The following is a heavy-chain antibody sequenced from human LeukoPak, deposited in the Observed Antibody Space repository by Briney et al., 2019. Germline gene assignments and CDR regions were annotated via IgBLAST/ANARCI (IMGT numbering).Heavy chain of an antibody. CDR3: AKDIANYDYVWGPIAWY. D-gene: IGHD3-16*01. CDR1: GFTFDDYA. CDR2: ISGDGGST. V-gene: IGHV3-43*02. J-gene: IGHJ4*02. Sequence: PGGSLRLSRAASGFTFDDYAMHWVRQAPGKGLEWVSLISGDGGSTYYADSVKGRFTISRDNSKNSLYLQMKSLRTEDTALYYCAKDIANYDYVWGPIAWYWGQGTLVTVSS.